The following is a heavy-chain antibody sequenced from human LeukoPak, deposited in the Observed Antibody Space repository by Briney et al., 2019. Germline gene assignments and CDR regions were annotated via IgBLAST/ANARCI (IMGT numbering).Heavy chain of an antibody. D-gene: IGHD3-3*01. CDR2: IYYSGST. J-gene: IGHJ5*02. CDR1: GGSISSSSYY. V-gene: IGHV4-39*01. CDR3: ARIFGVVTLNWFDA. Sequence: PSETLSLTCTVSGGSISSSSYYWGWIRQPPGKGLEWIGSIYYSGSTYYNPSLKSRVTISVDTSKNQFSLKLSSVTAADTAVYYCARIFGVVTLNWFDAWGQGTLVTVSS.